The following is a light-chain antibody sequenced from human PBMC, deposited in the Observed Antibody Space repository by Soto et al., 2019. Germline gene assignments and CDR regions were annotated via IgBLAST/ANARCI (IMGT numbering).Light chain of an antibody. CDR3: QQYGSTGT. V-gene: IGKV3-20*01. CDR2: GAS. J-gene: IGKJ1*01. CDR1: QSVSSSY. Sequence: EIVLTQSPGTLSLSPGERATLSCRASQSVSSSYLAWYQQKPGQAPRLLIYGASSRATGIPDRFSGSGSGTDFTLTISRLEPEDFAVYYCQQYGSTGTFGQGTKVKSN.